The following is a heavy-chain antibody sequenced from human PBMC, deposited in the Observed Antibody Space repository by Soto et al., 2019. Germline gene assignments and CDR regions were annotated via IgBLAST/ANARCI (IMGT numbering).Heavy chain of an antibody. CDR2: IYSCGST. CDR3: ARDIEPGMSDY. D-gene: IGHD2-15*01. CDR1: GFTVSSNY. V-gene: IGHV3-66*03. Sequence: GGSLRLSCAASGFTVSSNYMSWVRQAPGKGLEWVSVIYSCGSTYYADSVKGRFTISRDNSKSTLYLQMNSLRADDTAVYCCARDIEPGMSDYWGQGTLVTVSS. J-gene: IGHJ4*02.